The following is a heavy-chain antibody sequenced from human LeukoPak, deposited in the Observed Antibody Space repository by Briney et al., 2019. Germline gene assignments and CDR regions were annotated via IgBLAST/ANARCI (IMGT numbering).Heavy chain of an antibody. CDR1: GFTFSSYG. V-gene: IGHV3-23*01. J-gene: IGHJ4*02. CDR2: ISGSGGST. Sequence: GGSLRLSCTASGFTFSSYGMSWVRQAPGKGLEWVSAISGSGGSTYYADSVKGRFTISRDNSKNTLYLQMNSLRAEDTAVYYCAKAGSIRFDYWGQGTLVTVSS. D-gene: IGHD3-3*02. CDR3: AKAGSIRFDY.